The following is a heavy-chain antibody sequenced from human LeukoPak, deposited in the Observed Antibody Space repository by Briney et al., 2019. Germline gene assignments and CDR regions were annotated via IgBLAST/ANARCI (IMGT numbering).Heavy chain of an antibody. CDR3: ARGEMATITPLDY. CDR1: GFTVSSNY. J-gene: IGHJ4*02. Sequence: GGSLRLSCAASGFTVSSNYMSWVRQAPGKGLEWVSVIYSGGSTYYADSVKGRFTISRDNSKNTLYLQMKSLRAEDTAVYYCARGEMATITPLDYWDQGTLVTVSS. D-gene: IGHD5-24*01. V-gene: IGHV3-66*01. CDR2: IYSGGST.